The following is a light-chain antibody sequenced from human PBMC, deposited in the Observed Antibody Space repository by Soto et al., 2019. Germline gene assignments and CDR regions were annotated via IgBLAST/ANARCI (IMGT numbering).Light chain of an antibody. J-gene: IGKJ1*01. Sequence: TQSPGTLSLSPGERATLSCRASQSVSNTYLAWYQQKPGKVPKVLIYTASTLHSGVPSRFSGSGSGTDFTLTINSLQPEDVATYFCQKYDSVPWSFGQGTRVEI. CDR2: TAS. V-gene: IGKV1-27*01. CDR1: QSVSNTY. CDR3: QKYDSVPWS.